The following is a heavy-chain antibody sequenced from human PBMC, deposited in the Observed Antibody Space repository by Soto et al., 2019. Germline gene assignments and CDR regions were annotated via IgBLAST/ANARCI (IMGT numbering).Heavy chain of an antibody. CDR1: GGSIGSGGYW. V-gene: IGHV4-31*03. D-gene: IGHD2-2*01. CDR2: VSYTGNT. CDR3: ARGTLV. J-gene: IGHJ4*02. Sequence: QVQLQESGPGLMQPSQTLSLTCTVSGGSIGSGGYWWSWIRQHPGRGLEWIGFVSYTGNTQYNPSLNIRVNISVDTSTKQFSLKLSSVTAADTAVYYCARGTLVWGQGTLVTVSS.